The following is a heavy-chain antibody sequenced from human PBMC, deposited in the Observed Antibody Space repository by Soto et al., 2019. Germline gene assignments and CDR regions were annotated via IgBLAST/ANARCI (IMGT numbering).Heavy chain of an antibody. CDR1: GFTFSSYW. CDR2: IKQDGSEK. J-gene: IGHJ3*02. CDR3: ARDDGLQLEWLTWNAFDI. V-gene: IGHV3-7*01. Sequence: GGSLRLSCAASGFTFSSYWMSWVRQAPGKGLEWVANIKQDGSEKYYVDSVKGRFTISRDNAKNSLCLQMNSLRAEDTAVYYCARDDGLQLEWLTWNAFDIWGQGTMVTVSS. D-gene: IGHD3-3*01.